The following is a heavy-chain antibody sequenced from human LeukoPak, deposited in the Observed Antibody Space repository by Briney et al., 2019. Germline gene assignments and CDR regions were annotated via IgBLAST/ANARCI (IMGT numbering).Heavy chain of an antibody. CDR3: ARADYDFWSGYFY. CDR1: GGSFSGYY. CDR2: INHSGST. D-gene: IGHD3-3*01. Sequence: ESLETLSLTCAVYGGSFSGYYWSWIRQPPGKGLEWIGEINHSGSTNYNPSLKSRVTISVDTSKNQFSLKLSSVTAADTAVYYCARADYDFWSGYFYWGQGTLVTVSS. V-gene: IGHV4-34*01. J-gene: IGHJ4*02.